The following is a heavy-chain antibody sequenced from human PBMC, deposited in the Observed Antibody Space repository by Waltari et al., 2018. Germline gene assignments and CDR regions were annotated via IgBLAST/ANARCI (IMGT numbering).Heavy chain of an antibody. D-gene: IGHD2-15*01. CDR3: ARDRGRGIYLDS. Sequence: QVQLQESGPGLVKPSGTLSLTCDVSGASSDSMRSNSWWSWVRQSPGKGLEWIGQVHRTGRTNYSPSFEGRVTVSIDTTNSQFSLKMTFATAADTAIYFCARDRGRGIYLDSWGQGILVTVSP. V-gene: IGHV4-4*02. J-gene: IGHJ4*02. CDR1: GASSDSMRSNSW. CDR2: VHRTGRT.